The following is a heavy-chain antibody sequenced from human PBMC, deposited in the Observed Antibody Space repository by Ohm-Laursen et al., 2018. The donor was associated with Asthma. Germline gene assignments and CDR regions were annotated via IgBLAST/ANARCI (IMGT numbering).Heavy chain of an antibody. CDR1: GFTFSSYG. V-gene: IGHV3-30*03. Sequence: SLRLSCAASGFTFSSYGMHWVRQAPGKGLELVAIISFHGYNQYYTDSVRGRFTISRDNSRSTLYLQMNSLRPEDTAEYYCARDFYTSSPHPKSFGLWGQGTLVSVSS. D-gene: IGHD6-6*01. CDR3: ARDFYTSSPHPKSFGL. CDR2: ISFHGYNQ. J-gene: IGHJ4*02.